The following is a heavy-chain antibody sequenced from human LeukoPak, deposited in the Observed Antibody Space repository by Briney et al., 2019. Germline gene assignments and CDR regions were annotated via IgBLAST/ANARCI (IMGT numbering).Heavy chain of an antibody. Sequence: GGSLILSCAASGFTFSSYAMNWVRQAPGKGLEWVAGISSGDRTFHAESVKGRFTISRDKSKDTLYLQMNSLRAEDTAVYYCAKDATASPYFHWFDNWGQGTQVIVSS. CDR2: ISSGDRT. J-gene: IGHJ4*02. CDR1: GFTFSSYA. CDR3: AKDATASPYFHWFDN. V-gene: IGHV3-23*01. D-gene: IGHD3-9*01.